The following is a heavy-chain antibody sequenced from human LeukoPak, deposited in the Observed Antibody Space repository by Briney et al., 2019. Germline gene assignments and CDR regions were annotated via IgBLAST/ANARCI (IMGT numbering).Heavy chain of an antibody. CDR2: ISGSGGST. CDR1: VFTFSSYA. J-gene: IGHJ4*02. CDR3: AKDLRGYNYGFYFDY. Sequence: GGSLRLSCVASVFTFSSYAMSWVRQAPGKGLEWVSAISGSGGSTYYADSVKGRFPISRDNSKNTLYLQMNSLRAEDTAVYYCAKDLRGYNYGFYFDYWGQGTLVTVSS. V-gene: IGHV3-23*01. D-gene: IGHD5-18*01.